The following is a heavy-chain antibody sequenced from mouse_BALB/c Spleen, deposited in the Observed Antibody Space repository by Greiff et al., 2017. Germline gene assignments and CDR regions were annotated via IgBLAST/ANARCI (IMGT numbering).Heavy chain of an antibody. D-gene: IGHD2-14*01. CDR1: GFTFSSFG. CDR3: ARDYRYDDYAMDY. CDR2: ISSGSSTI. Sequence: DVKLQESGGGLVQPGGSRKLSCAASGFTFSSFGMHWVRQAPEKGLEWVAYISSGSSTIYYADTVKGRFTISRDNPKNTLFLQMTSLRSEDTAMYYCARDYRYDDYAMDYWGQGTSVTVSS. J-gene: IGHJ4*01. V-gene: IGHV5-17*02.